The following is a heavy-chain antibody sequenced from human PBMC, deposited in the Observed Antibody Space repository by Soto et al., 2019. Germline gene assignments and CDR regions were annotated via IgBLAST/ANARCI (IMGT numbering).Heavy chain of an antibody. CDR2: INRSGST. Sequence: SETLSLTCTVSGDSISSYYWTWIRQPPGTGLEWIGEINRSGSTNYNPSLKSRVTISVDTSKNQFSLKLTSVTAADTAVYYCARDKITGLFDYWGQGTLVTVSS. CDR3: ARDKITGLFDY. CDR1: GDSISSYY. D-gene: IGHD2-8*02. J-gene: IGHJ4*02. V-gene: IGHV4-34*01.